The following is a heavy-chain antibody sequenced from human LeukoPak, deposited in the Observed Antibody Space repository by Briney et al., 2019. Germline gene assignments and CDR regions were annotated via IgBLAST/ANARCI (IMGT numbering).Heavy chain of an antibody. D-gene: IGHD3-10*01. Sequence: PGGSLRLSCAASGFTFKNAWMSWVRQAPGKGLEWVGRLKSKTDGGATDYAAPVKGRITISRDDSKNRLYLQMNSLKTEDTAVYYCTTGITMVRGVIHLIDYWGQGTLVTVSS. V-gene: IGHV3-15*01. CDR1: GFTFKNAW. CDR3: TTGITMVRGVIHLIDY. J-gene: IGHJ4*02. CDR2: LKSKTDGGAT.